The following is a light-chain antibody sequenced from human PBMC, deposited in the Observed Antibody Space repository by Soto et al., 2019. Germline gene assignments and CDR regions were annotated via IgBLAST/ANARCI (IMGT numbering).Light chain of an antibody. V-gene: IGLV3-1*01. CDR2: QDD. Sequence: SYELTQPPSVSVSPGQTASITCSGDKLEDKYVCWYQQKPGQSPILVIYQDDKRPSGIPERFSGSNSGNLATLTISGTQAMDEADYYCQAWDSSTAHVVFGGGTKLTVL. J-gene: IGLJ2*01. CDR1: KLEDKY. CDR3: QAWDSSTAHVV.